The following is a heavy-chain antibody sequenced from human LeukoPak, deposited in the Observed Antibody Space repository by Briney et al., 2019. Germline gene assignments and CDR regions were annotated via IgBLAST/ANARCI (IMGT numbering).Heavy chain of an antibody. CDR3: ARLLYAYYFDY. Sequence: GGSLRLSCAASGFTVSSTYMSWVRQAPGKGLEGVSVIYSGGSTYYADSVKGRFTISRDNSKNTLYLQMNSLRAEDTAVYYCARLLYAYYFDYWGQGTLVTVSS. J-gene: IGHJ4*02. CDR1: GFTVSSTY. V-gene: IGHV3-66*04. CDR2: IYSGGST. D-gene: IGHD3-16*01.